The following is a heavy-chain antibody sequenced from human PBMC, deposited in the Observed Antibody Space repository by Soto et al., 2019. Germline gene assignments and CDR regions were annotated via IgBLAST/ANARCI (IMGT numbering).Heavy chain of an antibody. J-gene: IGHJ6*02. Sequence: PGESLKLSCQGSGYRFTSYWIGWVRQMPGKGLEWMGIIYPGDSDTRYSPSFQGQVTISADKSISTAYLQWSSLKASDTAMYYCARQTQTMVRGVPDYYYGMDVWGQGTTVTVSS. CDR3: ARQTQTMVRGVPDYYYGMDV. V-gene: IGHV5-51*01. CDR1: GYRFTSYW. CDR2: IYPGDSDT. D-gene: IGHD3-10*01.